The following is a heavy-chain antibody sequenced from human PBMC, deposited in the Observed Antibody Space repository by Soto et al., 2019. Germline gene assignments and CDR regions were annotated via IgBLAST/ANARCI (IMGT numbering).Heavy chain of an antibody. CDR2: ISGTGGST. V-gene: IGHV3-23*01. CDR3: AKGGSGWYGGDYYFYAMDV. J-gene: IGHJ6*02. Sequence: EVQLLESGGGLVQPGGSLRLSCAASGFTFGGYAMNWVRQTPGKGLEWVSAISGTGGSTYYADSVKGRFTISRDNSXDXLXXQMNRLRADDTAVYSCAKGGSGWYGGDYYFYAMDVWGQGTTVTVSS. D-gene: IGHD6-19*01. CDR1: GFTFGGYA.